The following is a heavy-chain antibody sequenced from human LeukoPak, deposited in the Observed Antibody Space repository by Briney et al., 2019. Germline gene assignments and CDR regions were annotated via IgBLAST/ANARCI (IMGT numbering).Heavy chain of an antibody. V-gene: IGHV4-59*01. CDR3: ARDWNYDSSGYYPPLYFDY. D-gene: IGHD3-22*01. Sequence: PSETLSLTCTVSGGSISSYYWSWIRQPPGKGLEWIGYIYYSGSTNYNPSLKSRVTISVDTSKNQFSLKLSSVTAADTAVYYCARDWNYDSSGYYPPLYFDYWGQGTLVTVSS. J-gene: IGHJ4*02. CDR2: IYYSGST. CDR1: GGSISSYY.